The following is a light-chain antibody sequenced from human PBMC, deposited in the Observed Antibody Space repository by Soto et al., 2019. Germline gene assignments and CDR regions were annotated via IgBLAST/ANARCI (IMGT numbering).Light chain of an antibody. CDR2: GAS. CDR1: QTVSNNY. Sequence: EIVLTQSPGTLSLSPGERATVSCRASQTVSNNYLAWYQQKPGQAPRRLIYGASSRATGIPDRFSGSGSGTDFTLTISRLEPEDFAVYYCQQYGSSPTFGEGTRLEIK. J-gene: IGKJ5*01. V-gene: IGKV3-20*01. CDR3: QQYGSSPT.